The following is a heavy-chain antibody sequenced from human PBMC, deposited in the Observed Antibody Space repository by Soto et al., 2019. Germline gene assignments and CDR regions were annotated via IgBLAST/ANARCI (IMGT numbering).Heavy chain of an antibody. V-gene: IGHV4-4*02. J-gene: IGHJ4*02. CDR3: ARAPIGGYYCSGGSCYAGFFDY. CDR2: IYHSGST. Sequence: QVQLQESGPGLVTPSGTLSLTCAVSSGSISSSNWWSWVRQPPGKGLEWIGEIYHSGSTNYNPSHKRRVTISVDKSKNQFSLELSSVTAADTAVYYCARAPIGGYYCSGGSCYAGFFDYWGQGTLVTVSS. D-gene: IGHD2-15*01. CDR1: SGSISSSNW.